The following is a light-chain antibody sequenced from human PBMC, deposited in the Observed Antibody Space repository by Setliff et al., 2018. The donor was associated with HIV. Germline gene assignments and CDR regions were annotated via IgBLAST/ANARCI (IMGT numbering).Light chain of an antibody. CDR3: SSFTTSRKVV. CDR1: SSDVGAYNF. J-gene: IGLJ1*01. CDR2: DVF. V-gene: IGLV2-14*03. Sequence: QSALAQPASVSESPGQSITISCTGTSSDVGAYNFVSWYQQYPGKAPQLMIYDVFGRPSGVSHRFSGSKSGNTASLTISGLRPEDEADYYCSSFTTSRKVVFGTGTKV.